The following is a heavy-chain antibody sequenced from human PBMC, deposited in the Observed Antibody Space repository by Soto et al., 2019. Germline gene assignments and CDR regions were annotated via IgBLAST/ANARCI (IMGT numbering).Heavy chain of an antibody. CDR1: GGSISSGGYF. V-gene: IGHV4-31*03. D-gene: IGHD3-10*01. CDR3: ARDILLWFGELPPRAHDAFDI. CDR2: INYSGST. J-gene: IGHJ3*02. Sequence: QVQLQESGPGLVKPSQTLSLTCTVSGGSISSGGYFWSWIRQHPGKGLEWIGDINYSGSTYSNPSLESRVTISVDTSKTQFSLKLSSVTAADTAVYYCARDILLWFGELPPRAHDAFDIWGQGTMVTVSS.